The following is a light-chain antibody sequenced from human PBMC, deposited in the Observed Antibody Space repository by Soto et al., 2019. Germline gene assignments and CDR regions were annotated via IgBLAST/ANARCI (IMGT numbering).Light chain of an antibody. CDR1: QSVSSY. J-gene: IGKJ4*01. V-gene: IGKV3-11*01. CDR3: QQRSNWPLLT. Sequence: IVLTQSPATLSLSPGERATISCRASQSVSSYLAWYQQKPGQAPRLLIYDASNRATGIPARFSGSGSGTDFTLTISSLEPEDFAVYYCQQRSNWPLLTFGGGTKVDNK. CDR2: DAS.